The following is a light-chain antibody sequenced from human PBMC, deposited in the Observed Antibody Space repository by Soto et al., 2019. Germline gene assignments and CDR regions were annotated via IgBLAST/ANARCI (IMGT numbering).Light chain of an antibody. CDR3: QQYNSYSPYT. Sequence: DIQMTQSPSTLSASVGDRVTITCRASQSISSWLAWYQQKPGKAPKLLIYKASSLESGVPSRFSGSGSGTEFTLTISSLQPDDFATYYCQQYNSYSPYTFGQRTKLEI. CDR1: QSISSW. J-gene: IGKJ2*01. CDR2: KAS. V-gene: IGKV1-5*03.